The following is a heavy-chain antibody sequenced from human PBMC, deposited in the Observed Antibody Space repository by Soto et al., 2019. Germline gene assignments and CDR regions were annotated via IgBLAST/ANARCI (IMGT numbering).Heavy chain of an antibody. J-gene: IGHJ4*02. Sequence: KTSETLSLTCTVSGGSLSSYYWSWIRQPPGKGLEWIANIYNSGSTNYNPSLKSRVTISVDTSKNQFSLRLSSLTAADTAVYYCARVSAGGSHTAMVSVFDYWGQGILVTVSS. CDR1: GGSLSSYY. V-gene: IGHV4-59*01. CDR3: ARVSAGGSHTAMVSVFDY. CDR2: IYNSGST. D-gene: IGHD5-18*01.